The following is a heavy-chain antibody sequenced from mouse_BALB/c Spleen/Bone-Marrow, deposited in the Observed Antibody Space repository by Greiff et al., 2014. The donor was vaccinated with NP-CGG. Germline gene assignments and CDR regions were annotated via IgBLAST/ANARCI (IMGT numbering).Heavy chain of an antibody. CDR1: GFNIKDTY. CDR3: ASYVYGYYFDD. D-gene: IGHD1-1*01. CDR2: IDPANVNT. J-gene: IGHJ2*01. V-gene: IGHV14-3*02. Sequence: VQLKESGAELMKPGASVKLSCTASGFNIKDTYMHWVKQRPEKGLEWIGRIDPANVNTKYDPKFQGKATITADTSSNTAYLQLSSLTSEDTAVYYCASYVYGYYFDDWGQGTTLTVSS.